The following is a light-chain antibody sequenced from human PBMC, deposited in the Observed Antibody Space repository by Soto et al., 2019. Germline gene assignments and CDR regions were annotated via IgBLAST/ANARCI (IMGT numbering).Light chain of an antibody. V-gene: IGKV3-15*01. CDR2: GAS. CDR1: LGVSRD. CDR3: QQYNNWPLT. J-gene: IGKJ4*01. Sequence: EIVMTQSPATLSVSPGARATLPCRASLGVSRDLAWYQQKPGQAPRLLIYGASTRATGVPARVSGSGSGTEFTLTISSLQSEDFAVFYCQQYNNWPLTFGGGTKVDIK.